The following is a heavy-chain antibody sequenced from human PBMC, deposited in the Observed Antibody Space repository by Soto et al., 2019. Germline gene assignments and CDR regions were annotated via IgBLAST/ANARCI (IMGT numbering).Heavy chain of an antibody. D-gene: IGHD3-10*01. CDR3: ARDVSGSDYMDV. V-gene: IGHV3-33*01. Sequence: GGSLRLSCAASGFSFSSYGMHWVRQAPGKGLEWVAVIWYDGSNKYYADSVKGRFTISRDNSKNTVYLQMNSLRAEDTAVYYCARDVSGSDYMDVWGKGTTVTVSS. J-gene: IGHJ6*03. CDR2: IWYDGSNK. CDR1: GFSFSSYG.